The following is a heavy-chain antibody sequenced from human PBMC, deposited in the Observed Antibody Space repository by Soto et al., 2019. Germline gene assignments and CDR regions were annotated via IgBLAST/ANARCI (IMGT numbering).Heavy chain of an antibody. CDR3: ARVLPRWYFDL. Sequence: QLQLQESGSGLVKPSQTLFLTCAVSGGSFSSANYSWTWIRQPPGKGLEWLGYIYHSGSTYYNPSLKSRVTMSVDRSRNQLSLNLSSVTAADTAVYYCARVLPRWYFDLWGRGTLVTVSS. J-gene: IGHJ2*01. V-gene: IGHV4-30-2*01. CDR1: GGSFSSANYS. CDR2: IYHSGST.